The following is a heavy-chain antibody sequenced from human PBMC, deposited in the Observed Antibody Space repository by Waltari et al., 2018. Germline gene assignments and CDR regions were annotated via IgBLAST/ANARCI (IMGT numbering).Heavy chain of an antibody. J-gene: IGHJ3*02. D-gene: IGHD3-10*01. CDR1: SSYY. CDR2: IYYSGST. Sequence: SSYYWGWIRQPPGKGLEWIGSIYYSGSTYYNPSLKSRVTISVDTSKNQFSLKLSSVTAADTAVYYCVGGLLWFGVGAFDIWGQGTMVTVSS. CDR3: VGGLLWFGVGAFDI. V-gene: IGHV4-39*01.